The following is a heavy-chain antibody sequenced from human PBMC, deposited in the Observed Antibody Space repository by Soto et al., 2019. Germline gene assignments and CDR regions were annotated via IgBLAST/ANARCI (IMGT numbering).Heavy chain of an antibody. Sequence: QVQLQESGPGLVKPSETLSLTCTVSGGSISTYYWSWIRQPPGKGLEWIGYINYSGRTNYNPSLKSRVTMSLETSKNQFSLKLRSVTAAETAVFYCARYAGSSWFDYWGEGTLVTVSS. CDR1: GGSISTYY. V-gene: IGHV4-59*01. CDR2: INYSGRT. CDR3: ARYAGSSWFDY. J-gene: IGHJ4*02. D-gene: IGHD6-13*01.